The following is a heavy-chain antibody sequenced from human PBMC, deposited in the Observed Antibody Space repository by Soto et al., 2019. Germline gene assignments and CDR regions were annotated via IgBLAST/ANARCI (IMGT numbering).Heavy chain of an antibody. CDR2: IWSDGSNK. V-gene: IGHV3-33*01. CDR1: GFTFSSYH. D-gene: IGHD6-13*01. CDR3: ARIGSWALNFDY. J-gene: IGHJ4*02. Sequence: HPGGSLRLSCAASGFTFSSYHMHWVRQAPGKGLEWVAVIWSDGSNKYYAYSVKGRFTISRDNSKNTLYPQMNSLRAEDTAVYYCARIGSWALNFDYWGQGTLVTVSS.